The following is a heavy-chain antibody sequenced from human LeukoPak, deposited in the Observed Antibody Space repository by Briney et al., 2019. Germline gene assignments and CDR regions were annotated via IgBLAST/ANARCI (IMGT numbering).Heavy chain of an antibody. CDR2: ISAYNGNT. CDR1: GYTFTSYG. D-gene: IGHD6-19*01. J-gene: IGHJ4*02. V-gene: IGHV1-18*01. CDR3: ARTMYSSGWPPFDY. Sequence: ASVKVSCKASGYTFTSYGISWVRQAPGQGLEWMGWISAYNGNTNYAQKLQGRVTMTTDTSTSTAYMELRSLRSDDTAAYYCARTMYSSGWPPFDYWGQGTLVTVSS.